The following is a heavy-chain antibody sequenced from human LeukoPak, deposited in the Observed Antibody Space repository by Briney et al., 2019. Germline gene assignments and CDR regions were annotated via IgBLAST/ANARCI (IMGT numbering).Heavy chain of an antibody. CDR3: ARANYNILTGYVAYASDI. V-gene: IGHV1-18*01. D-gene: IGHD3-9*01. J-gene: IGHJ3*02. CDR2: ISAYNGNT. Sequence: GASVKVSCKASGYTFTRYGLNWVRQAPGQGLEWMGWISAYNGNTDYAQNLQGRLTMTTDTSTSTAYMELRSLRSDDTAVYYCARANYNILTGYVAYASDIWGQGTMVAVSS. CDR1: GYTFTRYG.